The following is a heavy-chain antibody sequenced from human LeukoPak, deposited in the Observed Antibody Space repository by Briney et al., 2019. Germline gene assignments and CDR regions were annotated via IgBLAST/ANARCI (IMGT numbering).Heavy chain of an antibody. CDR2: IIPIFGTA. Sequence: SVKVSCKASGGTFSSYAISWVRQAPGQGLEWMGGIIPIFGTANYAQKFQGRVTITADESTSTAYMELSSLRSEDTAVYYYARGESLNSGYDAHYYYYMDVWGKGTTVTVSS. D-gene: IGHD5-12*01. V-gene: IGHV1-69*13. J-gene: IGHJ6*03. CDR3: ARGESLNSGYDAHYYYYMDV. CDR1: GGTFSSYA.